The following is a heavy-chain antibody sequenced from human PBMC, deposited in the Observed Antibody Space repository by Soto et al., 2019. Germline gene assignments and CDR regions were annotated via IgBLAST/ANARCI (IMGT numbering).Heavy chain of an antibody. CDR2: INAGNGNT. V-gene: IGHV1-3*01. D-gene: IGHD6-19*01. J-gene: IGHJ4*02. CDR1: GYTFTNYA. CDR3: AREAVAGAFDY. Sequence: ASVKVSCKASGYTFTNYAMHWVRQATGQRLEGMGWINAGNGNTKYSQKFQGRVTITRDTSASTAYMELSSLRSEDTAVYYCAREAVAGAFDYWGQGTLVTVSS.